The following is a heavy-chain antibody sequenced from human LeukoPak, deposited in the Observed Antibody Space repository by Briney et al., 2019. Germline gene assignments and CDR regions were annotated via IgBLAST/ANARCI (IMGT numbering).Heavy chain of an antibody. V-gene: IGHV4-59*06. CDR1: GGSISSYY. D-gene: IGHD4-17*01. J-gene: IGHJ4*02. CDR3: ARSCVWLMGTTGFDY. CDR2: IYYSGST. Sequence: PSETLSLTCTYSGGSISSYYWNWIRQHPGEGLEWIGYIYYSGSTYYNPSLKSRLTISVDTSKNQFSLKLSSVPAADTAVYYCARSCVWLMGTTGFDYWGQGTLVTVSS.